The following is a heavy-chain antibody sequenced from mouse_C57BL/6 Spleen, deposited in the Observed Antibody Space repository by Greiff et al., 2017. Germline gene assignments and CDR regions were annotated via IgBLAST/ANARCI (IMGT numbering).Heavy chain of an antibody. J-gene: IGHJ1*03. D-gene: IGHD1-1*01. V-gene: IGHV1-9*01. CDR3: ARDYGTSYWYFDV. CDR1: GYTFTGYW. CDR2: ILPGSGNT. Sequence: QVQLQQSGAELMKPGASVKLSCKATGYTFTGYWIEWVKQSPGHGLEWIGEILPGSGNTNYNEKFKGKATFTADTSSNTAYMQLSSLTTEDSAIYYCARDYGTSYWYFDVWGTGTTVTVSS.